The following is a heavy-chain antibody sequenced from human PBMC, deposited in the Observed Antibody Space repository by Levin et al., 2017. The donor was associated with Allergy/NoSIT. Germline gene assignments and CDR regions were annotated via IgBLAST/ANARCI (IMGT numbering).Heavy chain of an antibody. CDR2: INHSGST. D-gene: IGHD2-2*01. CDR1: GGSFSGYY. CDR3: ATYCSSTSCSPQEYNWFDP. Sequence: SETLSLTCAVYGGSFSGYYWSWIRQPPGKGLEWIGEINHSGSTNYNPSLKSRVTISVDTSKNQFSLKLSSVTAADTAVYYCATYCSSTSCSPQEYNWFDPWGQGTLVTVSS. V-gene: IGHV4-34*01. J-gene: IGHJ5*02.